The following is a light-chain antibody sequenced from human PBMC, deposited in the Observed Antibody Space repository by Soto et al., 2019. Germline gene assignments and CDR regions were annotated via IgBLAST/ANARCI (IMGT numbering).Light chain of an antibody. V-gene: IGKV3-20*01. CDR3: HQYGSSAWT. Sequence: EIVLTQSPGTLSLSPGERATLSCRASQSVSSSYLAWYQQKPVQAPRLLIYGASSRATGIPDRFSGSGSGTDFTLTISRLEPEDFAVYYCHQYGSSAWTFGQGPRWIS. CDR1: QSVSSSY. J-gene: IGKJ1*01. CDR2: GAS.